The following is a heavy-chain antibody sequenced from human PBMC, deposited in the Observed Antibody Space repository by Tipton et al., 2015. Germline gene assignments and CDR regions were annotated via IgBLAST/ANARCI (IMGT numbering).Heavy chain of an antibody. CDR2: IIGSGGGT. J-gene: IGHJ5*02. V-gene: IGHV3-23*01. D-gene: IGHD6-13*01. CDR1: GFTFSSYA. CDR3: AKRGLSSSWSTFDP. Sequence: SLRLSCAASGFTFSSYAMTWVRQAPGKGLEWVSTIIGSGGGTYYPDSVKGRFAISRDNSKNTVYLQMNSLRAEDTALYYCAKRGLSSSWSTFDPWGQGTLVTVSS.